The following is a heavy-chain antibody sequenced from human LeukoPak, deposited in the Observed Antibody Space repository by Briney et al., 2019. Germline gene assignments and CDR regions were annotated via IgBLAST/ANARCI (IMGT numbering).Heavy chain of an antibody. J-gene: IGHJ4*02. CDR1: GFTFSSYG. V-gene: IGHV3-33*01. CDR3: ARAGTSSSWCFDY. D-gene: IGHD6-13*01. Sequence: RRSLRLSCAASGFTFSSYGMHWVRQAPGKGLEWVAVIWYDGSNKYYADSVKGRFTISRDNSKNTLYLQMNSLRAEDTALYYCARAGTSSSWCFDYWGQGTLVTVSS. CDR2: IWYDGSNK.